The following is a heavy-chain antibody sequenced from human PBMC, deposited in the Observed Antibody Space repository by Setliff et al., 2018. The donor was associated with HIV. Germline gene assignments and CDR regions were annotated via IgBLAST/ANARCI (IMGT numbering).Heavy chain of an antibody. V-gene: IGHV1-18*01. J-gene: IGHJ4*02. Sequence: PSVKVSCKASGYTFTSYAMHWVRQAPGQRLEWMGWISAYNGNTNYAQKLQGRVTMTTDTSTSTAYMELRSLRSDDTAVYYCARSSAYYYDSSGYYTGDYWGQGTLVTVSS. CDR1: GYTFTSYA. D-gene: IGHD3-22*01. CDR3: ARSSAYYYDSSGYYTGDY. CDR2: ISAYNGNT.